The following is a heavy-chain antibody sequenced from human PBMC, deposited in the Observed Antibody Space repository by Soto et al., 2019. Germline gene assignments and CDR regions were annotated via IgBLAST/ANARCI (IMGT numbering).Heavy chain of an antibody. Sequence: QLQLQESGPGLVKPSETLSLTCTVSGGSISSSSYYWGWIRQPPGKGLEWIGSIYYSGSTYYNPSLKSRVTITVDTSKNQFSLKLSSVTAAYTAVYYCARLFYDFWSGYPYYFDCWGQGTLVTVSS. J-gene: IGHJ4*02. CDR1: GGSISSSSYY. V-gene: IGHV4-39*01. CDR2: IYYSGST. D-gene: IGHD3-3*01. CDR3: ARLFYDFWSGYPYYFDC.